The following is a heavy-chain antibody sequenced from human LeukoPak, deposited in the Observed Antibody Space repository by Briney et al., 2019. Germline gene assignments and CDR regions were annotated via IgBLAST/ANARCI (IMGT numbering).Heavy chain of an antibody. J-gene: IGHJ4*02. Sequence: PGGSLRLSCTASGFSFSNYYMAWVRQAPGKGLEWVANIQQDGSVKNYVDSVKGRFTISRDNAKNSLYLQMNSLRVEDTAVYYCAKGRNWNLDYWGQGTLVTVSS. CDR2: IQQDGSVK. CDR1: GFSFSNYY. V-gene: IGHV3-7*01. CDR3: AKGRNWNLDY. D-gene: IGHD1-1*01.